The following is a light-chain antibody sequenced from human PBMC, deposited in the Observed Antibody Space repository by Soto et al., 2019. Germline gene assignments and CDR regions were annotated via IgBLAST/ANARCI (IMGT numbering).Light chain of an antibody. Sequence: LTQAPFTLALSPGERATPSCRTSQSVSNNYLAWYQQKPGQAPRLLIYGASSRATGIPDRFSGSGSGTDLTLSISRLEPEDFAVYYCQQYSRLWTFGQGTKVDIK. J-gene: IGKJ1*01. V-gene: IGKV3-20*01. CDR1: QSVSNNY. CDR2: GAS. CDR3: QQYSRLWT.